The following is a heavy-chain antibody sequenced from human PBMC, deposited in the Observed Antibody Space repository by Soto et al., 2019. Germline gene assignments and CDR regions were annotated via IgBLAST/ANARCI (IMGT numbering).Heavy chain of an antibody. Sequence: VQLVESGGGVVQPGRSLRLSCAASGFTFSSYGMHWVRQAPGKGLEWVAVISYDGSNKYYADSVKGRFTISRDNSKNTLYLQMNSLRAEDTAVYYCAKGPSYDFWSGLKAYYFDYWGQGTLVTVSS. D-gene: IGHD3-3*01. CDR2: ISYDGSNK. V-gene: IGHV3-30*18. CDR1: GFTFSSYG. CDR3: AKGPSYDFWSGLKAYYFDY. J-gene: IGHJ4*02.